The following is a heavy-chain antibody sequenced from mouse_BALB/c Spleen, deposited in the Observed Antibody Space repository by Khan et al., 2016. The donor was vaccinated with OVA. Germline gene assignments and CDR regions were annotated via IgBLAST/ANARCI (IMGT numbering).Heavy chain of an antibody. CDR3: ARKDYYDYDPFAY. CDR1: GYSITSEYA. J-gene: IGHJ3*01. V-gene: IGHV3-2*02. CDR2: ISYSGNT. Sequence: EVQLQESGPGLVKPSQSLSLTCTVTGYSITSEYAWNWIRQFPGNKLEWMGYISYSGNTRYNPSLKSRISITRDTSKNQFFLQLNSVTTEDTATYYGARKDYYDYDPFAYWGQGTLVTVSA. D-gene: IGHD2-4*01.